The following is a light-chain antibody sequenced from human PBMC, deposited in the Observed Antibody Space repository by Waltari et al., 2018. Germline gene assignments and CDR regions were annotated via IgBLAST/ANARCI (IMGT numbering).Light chain of an antibody. CDR3: QKYVSLPAT. CDR1: QRVCRS. J-gene: IGKJ1*01. Sequence: EIVLTQSPGTLSLSPGERATLTCRASQRVCRSLAWYQQKPGQAPRLLIYDASSRAAGIPDRFSGSGSGTDFSLAISRLEPEDLAVYYCQKYVSLPATFGQGTKVEIK. V-gene: IGKV3-20*01. CDR2: DAS.